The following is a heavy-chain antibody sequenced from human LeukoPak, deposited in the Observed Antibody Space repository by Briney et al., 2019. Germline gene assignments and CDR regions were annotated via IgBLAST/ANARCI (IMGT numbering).Heavy chain of an antibody. CDR3: ARDLLVVANYGANAFDI. D-gene: IGHD3-22*01. CDR1: GGSISSYY. Sequence: SETLSLTCTVSGGSISSYYWSWIRQPAGKGLEWIGRIYTSGSTNYNPSLKSRVTMSVDTSKNQFSLKLSSVTAADTAVYYCARDLLVVANYGANAFDIWGRGTMVTVSS. J-gene: IGHJ3*02. CDR2: IYTSGST. V-gene: IGHV4-4*07.